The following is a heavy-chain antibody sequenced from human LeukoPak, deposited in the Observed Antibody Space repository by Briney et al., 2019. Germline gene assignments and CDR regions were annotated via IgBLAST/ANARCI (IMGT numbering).Heavy chain of an antibody. CDR1: GFTFSYYA. CDR3: ARDPELIVVVVAATLDY. V-gene: IGHV3-30-3*01. J-gene: IGHJ4*02. Sequence: GGSLRLSCSASGFTFSYYAMHWVRQAPGKGLEWVAVISYDGSNKYYADSVKGRFTISRDNSKNTLYLQMNSLRAEDTAVYYCARDPELIVVVVAATLDYWGQGTLVTVSS. CDR2: ISYDGSNK. D-gene: IGHD2-15*01.